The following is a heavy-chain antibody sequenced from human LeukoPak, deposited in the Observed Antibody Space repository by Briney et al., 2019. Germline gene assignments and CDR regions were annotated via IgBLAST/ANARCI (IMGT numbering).Heavy chain of an antibody. CDR1: GYTFRDYG. CDR2: IRNDNGNR. Sequence: ASVKVSCKTSGYTFRDYGITWVRQAPGQGLEWMGWIRNDNGNREYAQKIQGRVTMTRDTSTSTAYMELRSLTSDDTAVYYCARDLWNFYDDSGYNRDFDSWGQGTLVTVSS. V-gene: IGHV1-18*01. CDR3: ARDLWNFYDDSGYNRDFDS. D-gene: IGHD3-22*01. J-gene: IGHJ5*01.